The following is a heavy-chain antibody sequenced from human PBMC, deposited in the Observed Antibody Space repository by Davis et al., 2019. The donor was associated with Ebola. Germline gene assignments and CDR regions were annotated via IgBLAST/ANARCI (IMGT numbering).Heavy chain of an antibody. J-gene: IGHJ4*02. CDR1: GGSLSDYF. D-gene: IGHD2-2*01. V-gene: IGHV4-34*01. CDR3: ASPHQIRGRDCFDS. CDR2: INPRGKA. Sequence: SQTLSLTCAVDGGSLSDYFWGWIRQPPGKGLEWIGEINPRGKAKYNPSLKSRATLSIDTYRKQISLKLTSLTAADSAVYYCASPHQIRGRDCFDSWGQGTLVTVSS.